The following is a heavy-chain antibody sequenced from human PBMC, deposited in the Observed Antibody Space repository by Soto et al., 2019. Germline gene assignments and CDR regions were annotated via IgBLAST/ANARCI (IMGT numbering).Heavy chain of an antibody. Sequence: EVQLLESGGGFIQPGGSLRLFCAASGFTFSNYAMTWVRQAPGKGLEWVSTITSANYPFYGDTVKGRFTISRDNSKNTLYLQKNSLRAGDTALYYCAKTDKYNSQRSGWANRFDHWGQGTLVTVSS. D-gene: IGHD6-19*01. CDR2: ITSANYP. V-gene: IGHV3-23*01. J-gene: IGHJ4*02. CDR1: GFTFSNYA. CDR3: AKTDKYNSQRSGWANRFDH.